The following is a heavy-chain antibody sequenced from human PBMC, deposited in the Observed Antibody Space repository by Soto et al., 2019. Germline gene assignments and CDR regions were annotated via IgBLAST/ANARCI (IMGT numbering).Heavy chain of an antibody. J-gene: IGHJ3*02. CDR2: IYPGDSDT. Sequence: PGESLKISCKGSGYSFTTYWIAWVRQMPGKGLEWMGIIYPGDSDTRYSPSFQGQVTISADKSISTAYLQWSSLKASDTAMYYCARKDYYDSSGYRDALDIWGPGTMVTVS. V-gene: IGHV5-51*01. CDR1: GYSFTTYW. CDR3: ARKDYYDSSGYRDALDI. D-gene: IGHD3-22*01.